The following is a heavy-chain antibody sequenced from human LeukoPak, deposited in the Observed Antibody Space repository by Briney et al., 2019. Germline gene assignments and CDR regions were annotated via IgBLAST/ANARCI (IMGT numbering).Heavy chain of an antibody. CDR1: GFTFSDYY. CDR2: ISSGGSTI. D-gene: IGHD1-14*01. CDR3: ARRARFTDSTRIFDF. J-gene: IGHJ3*01. V-gene: IGHV3-11*04. Sequence: GGSLRLSCAASGFTFSDYYMTWIRQAPGKGLEWVSYISSGGSTIYYADSVKGRFTTSRDNAKNSLYLQMNSLRAEDTAVYYCARRARFTDSTRIFDFWGQGTMVTVSS.